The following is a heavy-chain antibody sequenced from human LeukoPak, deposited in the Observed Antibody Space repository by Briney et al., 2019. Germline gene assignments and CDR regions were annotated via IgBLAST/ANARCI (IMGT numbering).Heavy chain of an antibody. CDR2: ISMSSSYI. D-gene: IGHD1-26*01. Sequence: GGSLRLSCAASGFTFSSYRMNWVRQAPGKGLEWVSSISMSSSYIYYADSVKGRFTISRDNAKNSLYLQMDSLGPEDTAVYYCARDPYSGNYGNDYYYYGRLGQRDHGHHLL. CDR1: GFTFSSYR. J-gene: IGHJ6*04. CDR3: ARDPYSGNYGNDYYYYGR. V-gene: IGHV3-21*01.